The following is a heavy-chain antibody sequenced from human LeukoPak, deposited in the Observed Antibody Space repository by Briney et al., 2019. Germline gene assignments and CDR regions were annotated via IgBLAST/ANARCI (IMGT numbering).Heavy chain of an antibody. D-gene: IGHD6-6*01. CDR1: GFTFSSYW. Sequence: PGGSLRLSCAASGFTFSSYWMSWVRQAPGKGLEWVANIKQDGSEKYYVDSVKGRFTISRDSAKNSLYLQMNSLRAEDTAVYYCARAPWIAACDYWGQGTLVTVSS. V-gene: IGHV3-7*01. CDR2: IKQDGSEK. J-gene: IGHJ4*02. CDR3: ARAPWIAACDY.